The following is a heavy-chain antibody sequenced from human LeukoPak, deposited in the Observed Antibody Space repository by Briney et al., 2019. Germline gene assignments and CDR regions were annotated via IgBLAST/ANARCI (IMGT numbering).Heavy chain of an antibody. Sequence: PGGSLRLSCAASGFTFRDYCMSWVRQAPGKGLEWVSSISGSGGTTYYADSVKGRFTISRDNSKNTLFVQMNSLRAEDTAVYYCARDRTYSSSWLPYYFDYWGQGTLVTVSS. D-gene: IGHD6-13*01. J-gene: IGHJ4*02. CDR3: ARDRTYSSSWLPYYFDY. CDR1: GFTFRDYC. V-gene: IGHV3-23*01. CDR2: ISGSGGTT.